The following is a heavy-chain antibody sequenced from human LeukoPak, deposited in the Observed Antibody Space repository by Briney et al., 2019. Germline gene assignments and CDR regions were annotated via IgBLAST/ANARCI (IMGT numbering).Heavy chain of an antibody. CDR1: GFTFSSYE. CDR2: ISSSGSTI. V-gene: IGHV3-48*03. J-gene: IGHJ4*02. CDR3: AREEIVPAAYFDY. D-gene: IGHD2-2*01. Sequence: GGSLRLSCAASGFTFSSYELKWLRQAPGRGVEWVSYISSSGSTIYYADSVKGRFTISRDNAKNSLYLQMNSLRAEDTAVYYCAREEIVPAAYFDYWGQGTLVTVSS.